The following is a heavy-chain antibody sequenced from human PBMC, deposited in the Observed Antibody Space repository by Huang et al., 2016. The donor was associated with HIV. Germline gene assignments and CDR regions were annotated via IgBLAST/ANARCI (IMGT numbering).Heavy chain of an antibody. CDR1: GYDFGSYG. J-gene: IGHJ6*02. CDR2: IGSDSGDT. CDR3: ARDLGTTVVPDGMDV. V-gene: IGHV1-18*01. Sequence: QVQLVQSGGEVKQPGASVRVSCKASGYDFGSYGMSWVRQAPGQGLVGLGWIGSDSGDTRTAQKFKGRVTMTTDTSTNTVYMEVRSLRSDDTAVYYCARDLGTTVVPDGMDVWGQGTTVTVSS. D-gene: IGHD4-17*01.